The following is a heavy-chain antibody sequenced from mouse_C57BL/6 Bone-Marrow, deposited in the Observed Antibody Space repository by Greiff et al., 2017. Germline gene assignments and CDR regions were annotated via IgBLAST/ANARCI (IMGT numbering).Heavy chain of an antibody. J-gene: IGHJ2*01. CDR3: ARSGTGDYFDY. D-gene: IGHD4-1*01. CDR1: GYTFTDYY. Sequence: QVQLKESGAELVRPGASVKLSCKASGYTFTDYYINWVKQRPGQGLEWIARIYPGSGNNYYNEKFTGKATLTAEKSSSTAYMQLSSLTSEDSAVYFCARSGTGDYFDYWGQGTTLTVSS. V-gene: IGHV1-76*01. CDR2: IYPGSGNN.